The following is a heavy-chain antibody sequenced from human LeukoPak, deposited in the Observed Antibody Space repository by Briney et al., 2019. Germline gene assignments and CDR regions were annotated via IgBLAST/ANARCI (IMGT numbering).Heavy chain of an antibody. D-gene: IGHD3-10*01. CDR3: ARLLWFGDYYYMDV. V-gene: IGHV4-59*01. CDR1: GGSISSYY. J-gene: IGHJ6*03. Sequence: SETLSLTCTVSGGSISSYYWSWIRQPPGKGLEWIGYMYYSGRANYNPSLKRRVTISVDMSKNQFSLKLSSVTAADTAVYYCARLLWFGDYYYMDVWGQGTLVTVSS. CDR2: MYYSGRA.